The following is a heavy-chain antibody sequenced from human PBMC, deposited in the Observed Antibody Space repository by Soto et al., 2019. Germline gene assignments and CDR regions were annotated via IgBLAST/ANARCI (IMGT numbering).Heavy chain of an antibody. CDR2: IYYSGST. J-gene: IGHJ4*02. Sequence: SETLSLTCTVSGGSISSYYWSWIRQPPGKGLEWIGYIYYSGSTNYNPSLKSRVTISVDTSKNLFSLKLSSVTAADTAVYYCARGRYGSGSYRTSYFDYWGQGTLVTVS. V-gene: IGHV4-59*01. CDR3: ARGRYGSGSYRTSYFDY. CDR1: GGSISSYY. D-gene: IGHD3-10*01.